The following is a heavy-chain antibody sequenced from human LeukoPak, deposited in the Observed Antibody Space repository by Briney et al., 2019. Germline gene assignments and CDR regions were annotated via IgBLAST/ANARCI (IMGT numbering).Heavy chain of an antibody. CDR1: GSTFSSYG. V-gene: IGHV3-30*02. J-gene: IGHJ4*02. D-gene: IGHD2-15*01. CDR3: AIDAIYHDPRKDIVVVVAATAPDY. CDR2: IRYDGSNK. Sequence: GGSLRLSCAASGSTFSSYGMHWVRQAPGKGLEWVAFIRYDGSNKYYADSVKGRFTISRDNSKNTLYLQMNSLRAEDTAVYYCAIDAIYHDPRKDIVVVVAATAPDYWGQGTLVTVSS.